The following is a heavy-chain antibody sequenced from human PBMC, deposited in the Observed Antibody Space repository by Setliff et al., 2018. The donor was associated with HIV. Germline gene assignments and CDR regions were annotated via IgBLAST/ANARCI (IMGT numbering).Heavy chain of an antibody. CDR2: INPGNGNT. CDR1: GYTFTNYG. CDR3: ASKLYCTNGVRLDAFDI. Sequence: GASVKVSCKASGYTFTNYGVHWVRQAPGQRLEWMGWINPGNGNTKYSRKSQGRVTITRDTSASTAYMELNSLRSDDTAVYYCASKLYCTNGVRLDAFDIWGQGTMVTVSS. J-gene: IGHJ3*02. D-gene: IGHD2-8*01. V-gene: IGHV1-3*01.